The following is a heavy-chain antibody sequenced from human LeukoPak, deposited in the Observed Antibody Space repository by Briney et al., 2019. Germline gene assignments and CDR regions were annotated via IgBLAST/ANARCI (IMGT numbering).Heavy chain of an antibody. D-gene: IGHD2/OR15-2a*01. CDR1: GFTFSSYS. V-gene: IGHV3-21*01. J-gene: IGHJ4*02. CDR2: ISDSSRYI. CDR3: AREVYCSHTTCYYFDY. Sequence: VGSLRLSCAASGFTFSSYSMNWVRQAPGKGLEWVSSISDSSRYIFYADSVKGRFTISRDNAKNSLYLQMNSLRAEDTAVYYCAREVYCSHTTCYYFDYWGLGTLVTVSS.